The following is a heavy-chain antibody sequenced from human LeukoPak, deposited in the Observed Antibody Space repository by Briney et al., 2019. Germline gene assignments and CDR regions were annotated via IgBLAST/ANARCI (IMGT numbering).Heavy chain of an antibody. V-gene: IGHV3-7*01. CDR1: GFTFSNYF. Sequence: GGSLRLSCAASGFTFSNYFMSWVRQAPGKGLEWVANIKQDGSEKYYVDSVKGRFTISRDNAKSSLYLQMNSLRAEDTANYYCARDHPDYGDYGGPLNYWGQGTLVTVSP. J-gene: IGHJ4*02. CDR2: IKQDGSEK. D-gene: IGHD4-17*01. CDR3: ARDHPDYGDYGGPLNY.